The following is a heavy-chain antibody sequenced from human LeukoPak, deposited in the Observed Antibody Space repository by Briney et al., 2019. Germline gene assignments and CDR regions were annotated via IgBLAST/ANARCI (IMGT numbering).Heavy chain of an antibody. Sequence: GGSLRLSCAVSGITRSNYGMSWVRQAPGKGLEWVAGISGSGGGTSYADSVKGRFTISRDNAKNTLFLQMNSLRVEDTAVYFCAKRGVVIRVFLVGFHKEAYYFESWGQGAQVTVSS. V-gene: IGHV3-23*01. J-gene: IGHJ4*02. D-gene: IGHD3-3*01. CDR1: GITRSNYG. CDR3: AKRGVVIRVFLVGFHKEAYYFES. CDR2: ISGSGGGT.